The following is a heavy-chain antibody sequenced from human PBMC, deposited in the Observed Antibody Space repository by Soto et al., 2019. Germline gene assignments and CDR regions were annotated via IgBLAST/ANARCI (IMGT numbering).Heavy chain of an antibody. CDR3: ARAGGYDILTGLDY. CDR1: GFTFSSYG. CDR2: IWYDGSNK. Sequence: QVQLVESGGGVVQPGRSLRLSCAAFGFTFSSYGMHWVRQAPGKGLEWVAVIWYDGSNKYYADSVKGRFTISRDNSKNTLYLQMNSLRAEDTAVYYCARAGGYDILTGLDYWGQGTLVTVSS. D-gene: IGHD3-9*01. J-gene: IGHJ4*02. V-gene: IGHV3-33*01.